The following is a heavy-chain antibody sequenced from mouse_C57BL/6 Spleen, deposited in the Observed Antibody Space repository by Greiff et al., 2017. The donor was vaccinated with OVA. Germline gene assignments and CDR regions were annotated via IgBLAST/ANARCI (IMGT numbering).Heavy chain of an antibody. J-gene: IGHJ2*01. CDR1: GFSLSTFGMG. D-gene: IGHD2-2*01. Sequence: QVTLKESGPGILQPSQTLSLTCSFSGFSLSTFGMGVGWIRQPSGKGLVWLAHIWWDDDKYYNPALKSRLTISKDTSKKQVCLKIANVDTADTATYYCARMEGYDHFDYWGKGTTLTVSS. CDR3: ARMEGYDHFDY. V-gene: IGHV8-8*01. CDR2: IWWDDDK.